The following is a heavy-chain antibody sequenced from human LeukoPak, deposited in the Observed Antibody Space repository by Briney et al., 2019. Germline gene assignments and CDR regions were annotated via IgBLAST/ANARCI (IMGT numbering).Heavy chain of an antibody. CDR1: GYSISSGYY. V-gene: IGHV4-38-2*02. Sequence: KPSETLSLTCTVSGYSISSGYYWGWIRQPPGKGLEWIGSIYHSGSTYYNPSLKSRVTISVDTSKNQFSLKLSSVTAADTAVYYCARSLVPAAHFDYWGQGTLVTVSS. CDR3: ARSLVPAAHFDY. D-gene: IGHD2-2*01. CDR2: IYHSGST. J-gene: IGHJ4*02.